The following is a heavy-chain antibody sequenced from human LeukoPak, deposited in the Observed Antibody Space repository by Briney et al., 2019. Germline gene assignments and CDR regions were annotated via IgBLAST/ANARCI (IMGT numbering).Heavy chain of an antibody. V-gene: IGHV5-51*01. D-gene: IGHD6-13*01. CDR2: IYPGDSDT. CDR3: ARQRLGMAGAIDSYYYYYMDV. J-gene: IGHJ6*03. Sequence: GESLKISCKGSIDTFTGYWIGWVRQMPGKGLEWMGIIYPGDSDTRYSPSFQGQVTISVDKSISTAYLQWSSLKASDTAIYYCARQRLGMAGAIDSYYYYYMDVWGKGTTVTISS. CDR1: IDTFTGYW.